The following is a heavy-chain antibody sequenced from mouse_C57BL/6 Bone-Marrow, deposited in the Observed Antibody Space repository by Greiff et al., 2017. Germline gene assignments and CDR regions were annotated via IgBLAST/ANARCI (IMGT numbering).Heavy chain of an antibody. CDR2: IWSGGST. CDR3: AKRGYDYDGFAY. CDR1: GFSLTSYG. J-gene: IGHJ3*01. D-gene: IGHD2-4*01. V-gene: IGHV2-4*01. Sequence: VQLKESGPGLVQPSQSLSITCTVSGFSLTSYGVHWVRQPPGKGLEWLGVIWSGGSTDYNAAFISRLSISKDNSKSQVFFKMNSLQADDTAIYYCAKRGYDYDGFAYWGQGTLVTGSA.